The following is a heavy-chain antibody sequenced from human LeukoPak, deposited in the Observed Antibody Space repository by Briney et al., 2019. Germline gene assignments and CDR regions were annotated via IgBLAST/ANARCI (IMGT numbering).Heavy chain of an antibody. CDR3: ARDRPYDDSSGYIRYNWFVP. J-gene: IGHJ5*02. CDR2: IIPILGIA. Sequence: SVKVSCKASGGTFSSYAISWVRQAPGQGLEWMGRIIPILGIANYAQKFQGRVTITADKSTSTAYMELSSLRSEDTAVYYCARDRPYDDSSGYIRYNWFVPWGQGTLVTVSS. V-gene: IGHV1-69*04. D-gene: IGHD3-22*01. CDR1: GGTFSSYA.